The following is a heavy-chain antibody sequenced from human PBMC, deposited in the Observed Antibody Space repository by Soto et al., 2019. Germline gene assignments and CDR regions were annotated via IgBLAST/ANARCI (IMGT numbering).Heavy chain of an antibody. D-gene: IGHD4-4*01. J-gene: IGHJ6*02. CDR2: IIPIFGTA. Sequence: SVKVSCKASGGTFSSYAISWVLQAPGQGLEWMGGIIPIFGTANYAQKFQGRVTITADESTSTAYMELSSLRSEDTAVYYCARAKKMTTEYYYYYYGMDVWGQGXTVTVPS. CDR3: ARAKKMTTEYYYYYYGMDV. V-gene: IGHV1-69*13. CDR1: GGTFSSYA.